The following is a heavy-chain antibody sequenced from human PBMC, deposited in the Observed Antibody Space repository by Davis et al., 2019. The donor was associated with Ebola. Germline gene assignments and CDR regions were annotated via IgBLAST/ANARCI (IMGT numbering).Heavy chain of an antibody. CDR3: ARAGFGSTWFDC. CDR1: GFTFRSYD. CDR2: IGAAGDT. Sequence: GESLKISCAASGFTFRSYDMLWVRQATGKGLEWVSAIGAAGDTYYPVSVKGRFTIPRENAKNSLYLQMNSLRAEDTAVYYCARAGFGSTWFDCWGQGILVTVSS. J-gene: IGHJ5*01. D-gene: IGHD6-13*01. V-gene: IGHV3-13*01.